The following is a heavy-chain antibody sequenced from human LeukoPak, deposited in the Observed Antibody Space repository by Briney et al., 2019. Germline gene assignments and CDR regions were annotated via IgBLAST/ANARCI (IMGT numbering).Heavy chain of an antibody. CDR1: GYTFTGYY. V-gene: IGHV1-2*06. J-gene: IGHJ4*02. D-gene: IGHD4-17*01. CDR3: ARDYTVTTVFDY. CDR2: INPNSGGT. Sequence: ASVKVSCTASGYTFTGYYMHWVRQAPRQGLEWMGRINPNSGGTNYAQKFQGRVTMTRDTSISTAYMELSRLRSDDTAVYYCARDYTVTTVFDYWGQGTLVTVSS.